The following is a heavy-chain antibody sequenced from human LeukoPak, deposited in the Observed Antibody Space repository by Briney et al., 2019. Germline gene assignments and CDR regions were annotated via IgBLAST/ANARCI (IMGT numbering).Heavy chain of an antibody. CDR2: ISSSSNYI. V-gene: IGHV3-21*01. J-gene: IGHJ4*02. CDR1: GLTFSSYS. D-gene: IGHD3-10*01. CDR3: ARVPHAMVRGVIITEFYFDY. Sequence: KPGGSLRLSCAASGLTFSSYSMNWVRQAPGKGLGWVSSISSSSNYIYYADSVKGRFTISRDNAKNSLYLQMNSLRAEDTAVYYCARVPHAMVRGVIITEFYFDYWGQGTLVTVSS.